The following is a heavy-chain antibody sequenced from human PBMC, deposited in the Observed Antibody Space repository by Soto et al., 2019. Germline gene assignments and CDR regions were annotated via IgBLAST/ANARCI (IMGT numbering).Heavy chain of an antibody. Sequence: QVQLVQSGAEVKKPGSSMKVSCKASGGTFNSYDINWVRQAPGQGLEWMGGIIPIVETPKYAQKFQGRVTITADESTNTVYMESRSLRSEDTAMYYCARLSRPNYYDTSGFFKDNWFDPWGQGTLVTVSS. CDR3: ARLSRPNYYDTSGFFKDNWFDP. V-gene: IGHV1-69*01. CDR2: IIPIVETP. J-gene: IGHJ5*02. D-gene: IGHD3-22*01. CDR1: GGTFNSYD.